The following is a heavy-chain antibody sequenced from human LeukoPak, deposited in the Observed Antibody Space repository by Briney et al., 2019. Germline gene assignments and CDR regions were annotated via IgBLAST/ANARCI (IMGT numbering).Heavy chain of an antibody. D-gene: IGHD5-18*01. V-gene: IGHV1-69*13. J-gene: IGHJ3*02. CDR3: ARDQGYSYGQSDAFDI. CDR2: IIPIFGTA. Sequence: VASVKVSCKAPGGTFSSYAISWVRQAPGQGLEWMGGIIPIFGTANYQQQLQGRVTITADESTSPAYMELSSLRSEDTAVYYCARDQGYSYGQSDAFDIWGQGTMVTVSS. CDR1: GGTFSSYA.